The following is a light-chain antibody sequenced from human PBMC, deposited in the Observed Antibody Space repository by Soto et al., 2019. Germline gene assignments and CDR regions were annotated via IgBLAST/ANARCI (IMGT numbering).Light chain of an antibody. CDR2: KVS. J-gene: IGKJ2*01. Sequence: DVVLPQSPLSLPVTLGHPASISCRSSQGLVYSDGNTYLSWFQQRPGQSPRRLIYKVSNRDSGVPEGFTGSWSGTDFTLKVSRVEAEVVGVYYCVQATQCYAFGQGTKVEIK. V-gene: IGKV2-30*01. CDR1: QGLVYSDGNTY. CDR3: VQATQCYA.